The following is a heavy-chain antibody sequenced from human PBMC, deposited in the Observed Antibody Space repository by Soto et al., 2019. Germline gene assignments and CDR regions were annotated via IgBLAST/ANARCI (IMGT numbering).Heavy chain of an antibody. V-gene: IGHV3-23*01. CDR2: ISGSGGTT. Sequence: PGGSLRLSCAASGFTFSSYAMSWVRQAPGRGLEWVSVISGSGGTTYYADSVKGRFTISRDNSKNTLYLQMNSLRAEDTAVYYCAKTPSHCRSTSCYRPSWFDPWGQGTLVTVSS. D-gene: IGHD2-2*01. CDR3: AKTPSHCRSTSCYRPSWFDP. CDR1: GFTFSSYA. J-gene: IGHJ5*02.